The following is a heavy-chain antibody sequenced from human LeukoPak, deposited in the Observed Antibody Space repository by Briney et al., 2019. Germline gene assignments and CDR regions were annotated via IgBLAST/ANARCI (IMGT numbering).Heavy chain of an antibody. D-gene: IGHD2-2*01. J-gene: IGHJ4*02. Sequence: SETLSLTCTVSGVSINSSSYYRGWIRQPPGKGLEWIGTINYSVRTYSNPSLKSRVTISVDASKNQFSLRLSSVTAADTAIYYCARTDVVVPAATTFDYWGQGTLVTVSS. CDR1: GVSINSSSYY. CDR2: INYSVRT. CDR3: ARTDVVVPAATTFDY. V-gene: IGHV4-39*07.